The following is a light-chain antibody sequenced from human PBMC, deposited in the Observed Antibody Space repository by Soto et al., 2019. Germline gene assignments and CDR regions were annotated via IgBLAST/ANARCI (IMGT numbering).Light chain of an antibody. CDR3: SSYTSTNTPYV. Sequence: QSALTQPASVSGSPGQSITISCTGSSSDVGAYNFVSWYQHHPGRAPKLILYEVTTRPSGVSSRFPGSKSGNTASLTISGLQADDEATYYCSSYTSTNTPYVFGTGTKV. CDR1: SSDVGAYNF. V-gene: IGLV2-14*01. J-gene: IGLJ1*01. CDR2: EVT.